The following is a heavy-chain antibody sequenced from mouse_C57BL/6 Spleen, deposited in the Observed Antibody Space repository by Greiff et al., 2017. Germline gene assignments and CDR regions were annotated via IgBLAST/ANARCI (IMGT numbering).Heavy chain of an antibody. CDR3: AIDSSGYGDFDY. D-gene: IGHD3-2*02. J-gene: IGHJ2*01. V-gene: IGHV1-47*01. CDR1: GYTFTTYP. Sequence: QVQLQQSGAELVKPGASVKMSCKASGYTFTTYPIEWMKQNPGQSLEWIGNFHPYNNDTKYNEKFKGKATLTVEKSSSTVYLELSRLTSDDSAVYYCAIDSSGYGDFDYWGQGTTLTVSS. CDR2: FHPYNNDT.